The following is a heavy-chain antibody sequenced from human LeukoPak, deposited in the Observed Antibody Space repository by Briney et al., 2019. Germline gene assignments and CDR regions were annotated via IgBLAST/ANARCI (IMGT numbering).Heavy chain of an antibody. CDR3: ARVRYCSSTSCHSRGRVDWFDP. CDR1: GYTSTGYY. CDR2: INPNSGGT. J-gene: IGHJ5*02. D-gene: IGHD2-2*01. Sequence: ASVKVSCKASGYTSTGYYMHWVRQAPGQGLEWMGWINPNSGGTNYAQKFQGRVTMTRDTSISTAYMELSRLRSDDTAVYYCARVRYCSSTSCHSRGRVDWFDPWGQGTLVTVSS. V-gene: IGHV1-2*02.